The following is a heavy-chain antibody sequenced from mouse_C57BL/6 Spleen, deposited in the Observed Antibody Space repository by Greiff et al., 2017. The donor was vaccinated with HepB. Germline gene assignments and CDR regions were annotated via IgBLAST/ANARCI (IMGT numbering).Heavy chain of an antibody. J-gene: IGHJ1*03. CDR2: IYWDDDK. D-gene: IGHD2-1*01. CDR1: GFSLSTSGMG. Sequence: QVQLKESGPGILQSSQTLSLTCSFSGFSLSTSGMGVSWIRQPSGKGLEWLAHIYWDDDKRYNPSLKSRLTISNDTSRNQVFLKITSVDTADTATYYCARSRIYYGNYWYFDVWGTGTTVTVSS. CDR3: ARSRIYYGNYWYFDV. V-gene: IGHV8-12*01.